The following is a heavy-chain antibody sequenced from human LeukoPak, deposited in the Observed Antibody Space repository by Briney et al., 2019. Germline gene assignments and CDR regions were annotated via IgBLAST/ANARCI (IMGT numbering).Heavy chain of an antibody. CDR2: INHSGST. CDR3: ARCTSTSCYNFDY. D-gene: IGHD2-2*02. V-gene: IGHV4-39*07. Sequence: SETLSLTCTVSGGSISSSSYYWSWIRQPPGKGLEWIGEINHSGSTDYNPSLKSRVTISVDTSKNQFSLKLSSVTAADTAVYYCARCTSTSCYNFDYWGQGSLVTVSS. J-gene: IGHJ4*02. CDR1: GGSISSSSYY.